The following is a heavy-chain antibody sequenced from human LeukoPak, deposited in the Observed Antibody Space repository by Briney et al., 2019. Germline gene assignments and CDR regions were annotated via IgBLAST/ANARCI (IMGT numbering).Heavy chain of an antibody. CDR3: ARRGSHTIFGVVSSNWFDP. CDR1: GGSFSGYY. V-gene: IGHV4-34*01. J-gene: IGHJ5*02. Sequence: SETLSLTCAVYGGSFSGYYWSWIRQPPGKGLEWIGDNASLKSRVTISVDTSKNQFSLKLSSVTAADTAVYYCARRGSHTIFGVVSSNWFDPWGQGTLVTVS. D-gene: IGHD3-3*01.